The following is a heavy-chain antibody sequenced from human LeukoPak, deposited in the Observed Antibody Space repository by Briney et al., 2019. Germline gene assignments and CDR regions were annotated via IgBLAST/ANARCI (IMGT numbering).Heavy chain of an antibody. Sequence: PGESLKISCKGSGYSFSSYWIGWVRQMPGKGLEWVGIIYPGDSDTRYSPSFQGQVTISADKSISTAYLQWSSLKASDTAMYYCARRAQNTGGLSGRNAFDIWGQGTMVTVSS. CDR3: ARRAQNTGGLSGRNAFDI. D-gene: IGHD7-27*01. V-gene: IGHV5-51*01. CDR1: GYSFSSYW. CDR2: IYPGDSDT. J-gene: IGHJ3*02.